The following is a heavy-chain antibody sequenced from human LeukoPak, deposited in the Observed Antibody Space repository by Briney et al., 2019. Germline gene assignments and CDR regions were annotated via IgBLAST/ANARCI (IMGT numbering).Heavy chain of an antibody. CDR1: GFSLSTSGMC. CDR2: IDWDDDK. CDR3: ARINYYDSSGYHE. V-gene: IGHV2-70*11. D-gene: IGHD3-22*01. Sequence: SGPTLVNPTQTLTLTCTFSGFSLSTSGMCVSWIRQPPGKALEWLARIDWDDDKYYSTSLKTRLTISKDTSKNQVLTMTNMDPVDTATYYCARINYYDSSGYHEWGQGTLVTVSS. J-gene: IGHJ4*02.